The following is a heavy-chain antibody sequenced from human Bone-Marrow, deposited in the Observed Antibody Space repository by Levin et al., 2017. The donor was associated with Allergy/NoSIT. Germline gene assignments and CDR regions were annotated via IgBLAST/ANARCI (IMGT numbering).Heavy chain of an antibody. CDR2: IYWDEDK. J-gene: IGHJ4*02. Sequence: QTLSLPCSYSGFSLSSPGVGVGWVRQSPGKALEWLALIYWDEDKRYSPSLRSRLSITMDTSKNQVFLRMTNMDPVDTATYYCTHSRPPLRTRHFDYWGQGALVNVSS. CDR3: THSRPPLRTRHFDY. V-gene: IGHV2-5*02. CDR1: GFSLSSPGVG. D-gene: IGHD4-17*01.